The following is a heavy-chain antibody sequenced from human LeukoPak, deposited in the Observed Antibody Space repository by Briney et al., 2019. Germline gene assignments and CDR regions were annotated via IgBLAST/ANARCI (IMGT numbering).Heavy chain of an antibody. CDR1: GGSISSYY. CDR2: IYTSGST. D-gene: IGHD6-13*01. CDR3: ARAHSSSWGRPGLFDAFDI. Sequence: SETLSLTCTVSGGSISSYYWSWIRQPAGKGLEWIGRIYTSGSTNYNPSLKSRVTMSVDTSKNQLSLKLSSVTAADTAVYYCARAHSSSWGRPGLFDAFDIWGQGTMVTVSS. V-gene: IGHV4-4*07. J-gene: IGHJ3*02.